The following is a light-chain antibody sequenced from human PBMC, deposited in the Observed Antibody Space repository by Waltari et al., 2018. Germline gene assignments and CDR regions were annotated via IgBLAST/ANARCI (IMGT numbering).Light chain of an antibody. Sequence: EIQLTQSPSTLSASVGDRVTITCRASQSLNTWLAWYKLKPGKAPNLLIYMASDLESGVTARFSGSGSGTEFTLTITSLQPDDFATYYCQHYNIYPWTFGRGTKVEI. V-gene: IGKV1-5*03. J-gene: IGKJ1*01. CDR2: MAS. CDR3: QHYNIYPWT. CDR1: QSLNTW.